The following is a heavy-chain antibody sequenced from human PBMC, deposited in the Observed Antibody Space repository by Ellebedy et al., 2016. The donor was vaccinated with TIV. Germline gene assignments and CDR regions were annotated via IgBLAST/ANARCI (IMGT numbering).Heavy chain of an antibody. CDR1: GGSISSSSYY. V-gene: IGHV4-39*07. CDR2: VYYSGLT. Sequence: SETLSLTCIVSGGSISSSSYYWAWIRQPPGKGLEWIGSVYYSGLTYYNPSLKSRVTMSVDTSQNQFSLKLRAVTAADTAVYYGAKVLYGYDGMDVWGQGTTVTVSS. D-gene: IGHD2-8*01. CDR3: AKVLYGYDGMDV. J-gene: IGHJ6*02.